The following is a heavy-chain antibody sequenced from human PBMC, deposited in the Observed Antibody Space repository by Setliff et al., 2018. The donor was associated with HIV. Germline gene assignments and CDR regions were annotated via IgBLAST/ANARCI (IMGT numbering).Heavy chain of an antibody. V-gene: IGHV7-4-1*02. Sequence: ASVKVSCKASGYTFTKYAMNWVRQAPGQWLEWMGWINTSTGNPTYAQGFTGRFVFSLDTSVSTAYLQISSLKAEDTAVYYCARDESDSLYYKDYYYMDVWGKGTTVTVSS. CDR3: ARDESDSLYYKDYYYMDV. CDR2: INTSTGNP. D-gene: IGHD3-10*01. CDR1: GYTFTKYA. J-gene: IGHJ6*03.